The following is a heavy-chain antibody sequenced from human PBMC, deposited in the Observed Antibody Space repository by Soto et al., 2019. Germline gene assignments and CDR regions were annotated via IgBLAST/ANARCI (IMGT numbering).Heavy chain of an antibody. CDR3: ARRDPGTSVDY. D-gene: IGHD1-7*01. CDR1: GGSFTSNNW. CDR2: IYRTGST. Sequence: QVQLQESGPGLVKPSGTLSLTCAVSGGSFTSNNWWTWVRQPPGQGLAWIGEIYRTGSTNYNPSLKSRVTISLDKSETQFSLKVTSLTAAATAVYYCARRDPGTSVDYWGQGTLVTVSS. J-gene: IGHJ4*02. V-gene: IGHV4-4*02.